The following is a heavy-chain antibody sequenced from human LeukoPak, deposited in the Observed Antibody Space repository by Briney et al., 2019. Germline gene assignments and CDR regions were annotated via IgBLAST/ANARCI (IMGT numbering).Heavy chain of an antibody. D-gene: IGHD6-6*01. CDR1: GGSISSYY. Sequence: PPETLSLTCTVSGGSISSYYWSWLRQPPGKGLEYIGYTHYSGATNYNPSLKSRVTISLDTSKKQFSLKVTSVTAADTAVYYCARRSHYSTSAGTALWGQGTLVTVSS. V-gene: IGHV4-59*12. CDR3: ARRSHYSTSAGTAL. J-gene: IGHJ4*02. CDR2: THYSGAT.